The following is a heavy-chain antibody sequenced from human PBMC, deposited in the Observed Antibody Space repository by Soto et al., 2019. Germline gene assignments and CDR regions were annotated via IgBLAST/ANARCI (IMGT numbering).Heavy chain of an antibody. J-gene: IGHJ5*02. D-gene: IGHD2-15*01. V-gene: IGHV4-59*01. CDR1: GGSISGYY. Sequence: PSETLSLTCTVSGGSISGYYWSWIRQPPGKGLERIGYLYNTGSTIYNPSLKSRVTISVDTSKNQFSLTLSSVTAADTAVYYCESALYCSGGMCSFDPWGKETLVTVSS. CDR3: ESALYCSGGMCSFDP. CDR2: LYNTGST.